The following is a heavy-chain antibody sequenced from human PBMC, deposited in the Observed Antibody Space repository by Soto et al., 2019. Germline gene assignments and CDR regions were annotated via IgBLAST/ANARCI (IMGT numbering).Heavy chain of an antibody. CDR3: AKDEAAIAAAGYYYYYMDV. J-gene: IGHJ6*03. D-gene: IGHD6-13*01. CDR1: GFTFSSYG. Sequence: GGSLRLSCAASGFTFSSYGMHWVRQAPGKGLDWVAVISYDGSNKYYADSVKGRFTISRDNSKNTLYLQMNSLRAEDTAVYYCAKDEAAIAAAGYYYYYMDVWGKGTTVTVS. CDR2: ISYDGSNK. V-gene: IGHV3-30*18.